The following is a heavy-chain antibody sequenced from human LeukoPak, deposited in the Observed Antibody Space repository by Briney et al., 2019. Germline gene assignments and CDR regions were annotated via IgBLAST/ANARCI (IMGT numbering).Heavy chain of an antibody. J-gene: IGHJ4*02. CDR3: ARGVEPLAANTLAY. CDR1: GFTVITND. CDR2: LYSDGNK. V-gene: IGHV3-53*01. D-gene: IGHD1-14*01. Sequence: PGGSLRLSCAASGFTVITNDMTWVRQAPGKGLEWVSVLYSDGNKKSADSVQGRFTISRDNSKNTLYLEMNSLSPDDTAVYYCARGVEPLAANTLAYWGQGTLVTVSS.